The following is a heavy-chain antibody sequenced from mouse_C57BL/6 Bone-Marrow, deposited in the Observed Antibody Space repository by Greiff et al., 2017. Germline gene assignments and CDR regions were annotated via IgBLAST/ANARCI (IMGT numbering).Heavy chain of an antibody. CDR2: ISGGGSYT. CDR1: GFTFSSYA. V-gene: IGHV5-4*03. J-gene: IGHJ2*01. Sequence: EVKLVESGGGLVKPGGSLKLSCAASGFTFSSYAMSWVRQTPEKGLEWVATISGGGSYTYYPDNVKGRFTISRDNAKNNLYLQMSHLKSEDTAMYYCARGSYDYDGGVGYWGQGTTLTVSA. CDR3: ARGSYDYDGGVGY. D-gene: IGHD2-4*01.